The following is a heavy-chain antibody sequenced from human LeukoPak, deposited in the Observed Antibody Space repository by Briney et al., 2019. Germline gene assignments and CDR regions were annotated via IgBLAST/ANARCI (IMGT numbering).Heavy chain of an antibody. D-gene: IGHD2-2*01. J-gene: IGHJ6*02. CDR1: GFTFSSYA. V-gene: IGHV3-23*01. CDR3: ANIVVPVLPYYYYGMDV. Sequence: PGGSLRLSCAASGFTFSSYAMSWVRQAPGKGLEWVSAISGSGGSTYYADSVKGRFTISRDNSKNTLYLQMNSLRAEDTAVYYCANIVVPVLPYYYYGMDVWGQGTTVTVSS. CDR2: ISGSGGST.